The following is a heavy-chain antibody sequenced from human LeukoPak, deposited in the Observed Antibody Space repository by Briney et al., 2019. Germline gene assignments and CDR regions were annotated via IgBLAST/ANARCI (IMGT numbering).Heavy chain of an antibody. J-gene: IGHJ6*02. CDR3: AKVVVPAPYYYYGMDV. Sequence: GGSLRLSCAASRFTFSSYAMSWVRQAPGKGLEWVSAISGSGGSTYYADSVKGRFTISRDNSKNTLYLQMNSLRAEDTAVYYCAKVVVPAPYYYYGMDVWGQGTTVTVSS. D-gene: IGHD2-2*01. CDR2: ISGSGGST. V-gene: IGHV3-23*01. CDR1: RFTFSSYA.